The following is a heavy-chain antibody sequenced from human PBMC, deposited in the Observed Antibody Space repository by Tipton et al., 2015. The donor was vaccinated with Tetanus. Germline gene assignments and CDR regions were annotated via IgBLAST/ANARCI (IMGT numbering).Heavy chain of an antibody. Sequence: EASGFTSKSHYMHWVRQAPGKRLVWISRINPDGRRTNYADSVKGGFTISRDNDKNTVYLQMSRLRAEDTAVSFCARRSLLNCGWDLWGQGTTVTVSS. CDR1: GFTSKSHY. D-gene: IGHD2-8*01. J-gene: IGHJ6*02. CDR2: INPDGRRT. CDR3: ARRSLLNCGWDL. V-gene: IGHV3-74*01.